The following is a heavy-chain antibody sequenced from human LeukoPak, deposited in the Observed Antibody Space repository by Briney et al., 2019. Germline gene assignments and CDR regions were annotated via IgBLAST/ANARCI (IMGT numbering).Heavy chain of an antibody. Sequence: GGSLRLSCAASGFTFSSGFTFSTYWMHWVRQAPGKGLVWVSRIGSDGYSTNYADSVKGRFTISRDNAKNTLYLQMNSLRAEDTAVYYCASGYGSTWYNAFDIWGQGTMVTVSS. CDR2: IGSDGYST. CDR1: GFTFSSGFTFSTYW. D-gene: IGHD6-13*01. V-gene: IGHV3-74*01. J-gene: IGHJ3*02. CDR3: ASGYGSTWYNAFDI.